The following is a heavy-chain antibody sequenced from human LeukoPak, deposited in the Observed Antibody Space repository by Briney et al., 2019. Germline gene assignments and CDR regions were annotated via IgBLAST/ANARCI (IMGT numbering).Heavy chain of an antibody. CDR3: ARDAHYGSGSYYYMDA. V-gene: IGHV4-4*07. J-gene: IGHJ6*03. Sequence: SETLSLTCTVSGGPISSYYWSWIRQPAGKGLEWIGRIYTSGSTNYNPSLKSRVTMSVDTSKNQFSLKLSSVTAADTAVYYCARDAHYGSGSYYYMDAWGKGTTVTVSS. CDR1: GGPISSYY. D-gene: IGHD3-10*01. CDR2: IYTSGST.